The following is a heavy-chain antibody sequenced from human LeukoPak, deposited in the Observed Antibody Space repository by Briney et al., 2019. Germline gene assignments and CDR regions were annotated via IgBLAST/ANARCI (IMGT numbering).Heavy chain of an antibody. CDR3: ARPYGSGSPYFDY. D-gene: IGHD3-10*01. V-gene: IGHV4-39*01. CDR1: GGSISRSSYY. J-gene: IGHJ4*02. CDR2: IYYSGST. Sequence: PSETLSLTCSVSGGSISRSSYYWGWIRQPPGKGLEWIGSIYYSGSTYYNPSLKSRVTISVDTSKNQFSLKLSSVTAADTAVYYCARPYGSGSPYFDYWGQGTLVTVSS.